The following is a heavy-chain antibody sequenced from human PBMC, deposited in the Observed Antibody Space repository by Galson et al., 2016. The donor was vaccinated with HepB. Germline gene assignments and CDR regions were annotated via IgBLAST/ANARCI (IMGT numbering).Heavy chain of an antibody. D-gene: IGHD3-10*01. CDR3: ARLRFGETHFDY. J-gene: IGHJ4*02. V-gene: IGHV3-7*04. CDR2: IWSDGRNQ. Sequence: LAWVAVIWSDGRNQYYVDSVKGPFTISRTDAKNSLYLQMNGLRPEATAVSYCARLRFGETHFDYWGQGAVVTVSS.